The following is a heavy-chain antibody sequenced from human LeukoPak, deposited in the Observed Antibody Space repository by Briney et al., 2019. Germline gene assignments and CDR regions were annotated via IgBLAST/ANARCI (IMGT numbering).Heavy chain of an antibody. CDR1: GYTFTSYA. D-gene: IGHD2-15*01. CDR2: INAGNGNT. V-gene: IGHV1-3*01. CDR3: ARVQHCSGGSCYGNWFDP. J-gene: IGHJ5*02. Sequence: GASVKVSCKASGYTFTSYAMHWVRQVPGQRLEWMGWINAGNGNTKYSQKFQGRVTITRDTSASTAYMELSSLRSEDTAVYYCARVQHCSGGSCYGNWFDPWGQGTLVTVSS.